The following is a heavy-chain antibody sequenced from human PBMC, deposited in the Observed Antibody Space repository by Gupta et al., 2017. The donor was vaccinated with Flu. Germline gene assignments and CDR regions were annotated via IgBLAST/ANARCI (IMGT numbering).Heavy chain of an antibody. J-gene: IGHJ6*03. Sequence: WSWIRQPPGKEPEWIGYIYSNGNTNYNPSLKSRVTMSVDTSKNQFSLKLSSVTAADTAVYYCARSGNSRNYYYSMDVWGKGTTVTVSS. V-gene: IGHV4-59*01. D-gene: IGHD1-26*01. CDR3: ARSGNSRNYYYSMDV. CDR2: IYSNGNT.